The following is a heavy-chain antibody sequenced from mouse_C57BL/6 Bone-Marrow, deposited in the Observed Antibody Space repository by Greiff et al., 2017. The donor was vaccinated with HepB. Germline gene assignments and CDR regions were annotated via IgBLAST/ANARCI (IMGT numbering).Heavy chain of an antibody. Sequence: QVQLQQSGAELVRPGASVKLSCKASGYTFTDYYINWVKQRPGQGLEWIARIYPGSGNTYYNEKFKGKATLTAEKSSSTAYMQLSSLTSEDSAVYFCASSDYYGSSSRWGQGTTLTVSS. J-gene: IGHJ2*01. V-gene: IGHV1-76*01. CDR3: ASSDYYGSSSR. CDR2: IYPGSGNT. D-gene: IGHD1-1*01. CDR1: GYTFTDYY.